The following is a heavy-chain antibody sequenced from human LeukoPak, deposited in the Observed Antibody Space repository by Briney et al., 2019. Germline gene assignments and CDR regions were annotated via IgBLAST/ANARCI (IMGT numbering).Heavy chain of an antibody. CDR2: ISAYNGNT. J-gene: IGHJ4*02. D-gene: IGHD3-22*01. V-gene: IGHV1-18*01. CDR1: VYTFSSYG. CDR3: ARDMYYYDSGGLSASDY. Sequence: ASVKVSCMASVYTFSSYGISWVRQAPGQGLEWMGWISAYNGNTNYAQKLQGRVTMTTDTSKSTAYLELRSLRADDTAVYYCARDMYYYDSGGLSASDYWGQGILVTVSS.